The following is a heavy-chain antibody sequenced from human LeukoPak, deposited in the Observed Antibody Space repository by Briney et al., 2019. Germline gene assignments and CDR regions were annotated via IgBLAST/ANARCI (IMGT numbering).Heavy chain of an antibody. CDR2: ISYDGSNK. J-gene: IGHJ6*02. V-gene: IGHV3-30*18. D-gene: IGHD2-2*02. CDR3: AKDRVVVVVPAAIAQHYGMDV. Sequence: GGSLRLSCAASGFTFSSYGMHWDRQAPGKGLEWVAVISYDGSNKYYADSVKGRFTISRDNSKNTLYLQMNSLRAEDTAVYYCAKDRVVVVVPAAIAQHYGMDVWGQGTTVTVSS. CDR1: GFTFSSYG.